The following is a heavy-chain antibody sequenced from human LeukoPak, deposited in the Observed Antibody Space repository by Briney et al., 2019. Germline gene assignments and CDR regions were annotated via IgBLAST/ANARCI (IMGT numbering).Heavy chain of an antibody. J-gene: IGHJ4*02. D-gene: IGHD3-22*01. CDR2: INHSGRT. V-gene: IGHV4-34*01. CDR1: GDSFIGYF. Sequence: SETLSLTCAASGDSFIGYFWTWIRQAPGKGLEWIGDINHSGRTNYNPSLQRRVSISVDTSKNQFSLNVTSVTGADTAVYYCARTSGFFDSSGFYQQNPYYFQYWGQGVLVTVSS. CDR3: ARTSGFFDSSGFYQQNPYYFQY.